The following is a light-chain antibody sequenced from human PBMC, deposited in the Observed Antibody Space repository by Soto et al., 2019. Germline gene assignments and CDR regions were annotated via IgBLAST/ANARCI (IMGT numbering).Light chain of an antibody. CDR2: GAS. CDR1: QSVSRTY. J-gene: IGKJ1*01. Sequence: EIVLTQSPGTLSLSPGERATLSCRASQSVSRTYLAWYQQKPGQAPRLLIYGASSRATGIPDRFSGSGSGTDFTLTISRLAPEDFAVYYCHQYGSSPLTFGQGTKVEIK. CDR3: HQYGSSPLT. V-gene: IGKV3-20*01.